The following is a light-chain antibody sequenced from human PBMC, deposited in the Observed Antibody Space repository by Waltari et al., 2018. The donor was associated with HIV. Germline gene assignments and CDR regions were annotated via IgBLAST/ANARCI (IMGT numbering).Light chain of an antibody. Sequence: SSELIQPPSMSVSPGQTASITCSGDKLGNKYASWYQQKPGQSPVLVMYQDNKRPSDIPGRFSGSNSGDIATLTISGTQALDEADYYCQAWDTSGVVFGGGTKLTVL. CDR1: KLGNKY. CDR3: QAWDTSGVV. V-gene: IGLV3-1*01. CDR2: QDN. J-gene: IGLJ2*01.